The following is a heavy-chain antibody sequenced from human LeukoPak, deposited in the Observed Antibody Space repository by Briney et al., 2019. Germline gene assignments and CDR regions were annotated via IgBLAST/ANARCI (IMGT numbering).Heavy chain of an antibody. CDR3: ARGSSYYDILTGYYPFNY. CDR2: MNPNSGNT. V-gene: IGHV1-8*01. CDR1: GYTFTSYD. D-gene: IGHD3-9*01. Sequence: ASVTVSCKASGYTFTSYDINWVRQATGQGLEWMGWMNPNSGNTGYAQKFQGRVTMTRNTSISTAYMELSSLRSEDTAVYYCARGSSYYDILTGYYPFNYWGQGTLVTVSS. J-gene: IGHJ4*02.